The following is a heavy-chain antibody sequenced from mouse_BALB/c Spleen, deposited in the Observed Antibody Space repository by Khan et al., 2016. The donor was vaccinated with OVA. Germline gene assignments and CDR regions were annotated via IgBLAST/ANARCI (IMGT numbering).Heavy chain of an antibody. V-gene: IGHV2-9*02. Sequence: QVQLKELGPGLVAPSQSLSITCTVSGFSLTSHGVHWVRQPPGKGLEWLGVIWAGGSTNYNSALMSRLSISKDSSKGQVFLKMNSLQTDDTAMYYCARNREPDYFDYWGQGTTLTVSS. CDR2: IWAGGST. CDR3: ARNREPDYFDY. J-gene: IGHJ2*01. CDR1: GFSLTSHG.